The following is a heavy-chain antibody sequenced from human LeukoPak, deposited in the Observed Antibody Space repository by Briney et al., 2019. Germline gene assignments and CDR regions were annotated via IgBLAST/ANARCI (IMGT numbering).Heavy chain of an antibody. CDR2: IYYSGST. Sequence: PSETLSLTCTVSGGSINSSSYYWGWIRQPPGKGLEWIGSIYYSGSTYYNPSLKSRVTISVDTSKNQFSLKLSSVTAADTAVYYCARDPTVTTGRLFDYWGQGTLVTVSS. V-gene: IGHV4-39*07. CDR1: GGSINSSSYY. D-gene: IGHD4-17*01. J-gene: IGHJ4*02. CDR3: ARDPTVTTGRLFDY.